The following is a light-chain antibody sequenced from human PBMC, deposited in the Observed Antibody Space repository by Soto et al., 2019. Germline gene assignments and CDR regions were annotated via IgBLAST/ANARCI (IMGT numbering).Light chain of an antibody. CDR2: GGS. Sequence: EIVLTQSPGTLSLSTGERATLSCRASQSVTSTYLAWYQQKPGQSPRLIIYGGSTRASGFPDRFSGGGSGTDFTLTISRLEPEDSAVYYCHCQQFDSSRMYSFGQGTKLEI. CDR1: QSVTSTY. J-gene: IGKJ2*03. CDR3: QQFDSSRMYS. V-gene: IGKV3-20*01.